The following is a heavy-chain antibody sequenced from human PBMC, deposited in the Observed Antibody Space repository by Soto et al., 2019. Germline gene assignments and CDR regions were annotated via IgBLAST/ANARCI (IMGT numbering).Heavy chain of an antibody. Sequence: QVQLVQSGAEVKKPGASVKVSCKASGSNFPTFDINWVRQATGQGLEWMGWININSGNTAYAQKYQGRFTMTRNTSISTVYLELSSLRSDDTAVYDCSKGYAMDVLGQGTTVIVSS. CDR1: GSNFPTFD. CDR3: SKGYAMDV. CDR2: ININSGNT. V-gene: IGHV1-8*01. J-gene: IGHJ6*02.